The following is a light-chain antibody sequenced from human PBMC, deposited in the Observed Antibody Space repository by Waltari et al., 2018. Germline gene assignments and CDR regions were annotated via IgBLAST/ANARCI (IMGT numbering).Light chain of an antibody. CDR1: QDISDS. Sequence: DIQMTPSPSSLSASVGDRVTITCRASQDISDSLAWDQQKPGKVPKLLIFDASTLQSGVPSRFRGGGSGTDFTLTITSLQPEDVATYYCQKYDYAPLTFGQGTKVEVK. CDR2: DAS. CDR3: QKYDYAPLT. J-gene: IGKJ1*01. V-gene: IGKV1-27*01.